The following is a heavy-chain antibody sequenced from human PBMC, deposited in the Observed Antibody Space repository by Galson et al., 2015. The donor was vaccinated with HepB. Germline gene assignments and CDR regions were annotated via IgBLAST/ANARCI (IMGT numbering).Heavy chain of an antibody. D-gene: IGHD2-15*01. Sequence: SLRLSCAASGFTFSSYWMSWVRQAPGKGLEWVANIKQDGSEKYYVDSVKGRFTISRDNAKNSLYLQMNSLRAEDTAVYYCAREYPSGGSCYDYWGQGTLVTVSS. J-gene: IGHJ4*02. V-gene: IGHV3-7*01. CDR3: AREYPSGGSCYDY. CDR1: GFTFSSYW. CDR2: IKQDGSEK.